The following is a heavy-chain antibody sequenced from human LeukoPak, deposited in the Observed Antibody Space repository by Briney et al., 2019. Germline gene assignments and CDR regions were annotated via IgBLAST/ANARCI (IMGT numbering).Heavy chain of an antibody. CDR1: GDSVSSYSAA. V-gene: IGHV6-1*01. Sequence: SETLSLTCAISGDSVSSYSAAWNWIRQSPSRGLEWLGRTYYRSKWYNDYAVSVKSRITINPDTSKNQFSLQLNSVTPEDTAVYYCARDYHYYDILTGSSINWFDPWGQGTLVTVSS. D-gene: IGHD3-9*01. CDR2: TYYRSKWYN. J-gene: IGHJ5*02. CDR3: ARDYHYYDILTGSSINWFDP.